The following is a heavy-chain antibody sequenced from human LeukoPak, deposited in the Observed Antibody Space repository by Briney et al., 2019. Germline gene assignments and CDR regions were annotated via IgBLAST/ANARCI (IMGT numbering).Heavy chain of an antibody. J-gene: IGHJ6*02. Sequence: GASVKVSCKASGYTFTSYDINWVRQATGQGLEWMGWMNPNSGNTGYAQKFQGRVTMTRNTSISTAYMELSSLRSEDTAVYYCARGGIVGAIPTPPYYYYGMDVWGQGTTVTVSS. CDR2: MNPNSGNT. D-gene: IGHD1-26*01. V-gene: IGHV1-8*01. CDR1: GYTFTSYD. CDR3: ARGGIVGAIPTPPYYYYGMDV.